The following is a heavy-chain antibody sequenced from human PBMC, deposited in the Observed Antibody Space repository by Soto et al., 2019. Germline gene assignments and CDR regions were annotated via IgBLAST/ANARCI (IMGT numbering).Heavy chain of an antibody. J-gene: IGHJ6*04. V-gene: IGHV1-3*01. Sequence: QVQLVQSGSEVKKPGASMKMSCETSGYTFTAYPIHWVRQAPGQGLEWMGWINADNGNTKYSQKFQGRVTIARDTCACTVYLDPSSLRFEDTAVYSGARGLMPPGVFSTGGVPLDGWGSGPRVIVSS. D-gene: IGHD2-8*02. CDR2: INADNGNT. CDR3: ARGLMPPGVFSTGGVPLDG. CDR1: GYTFTAYP.